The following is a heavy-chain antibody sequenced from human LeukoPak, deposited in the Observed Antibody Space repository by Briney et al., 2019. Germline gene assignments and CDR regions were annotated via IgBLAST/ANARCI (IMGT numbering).Heavy chain of an antibody. J-gene: IGHJ4*02. V-gene: IGHV1-8*03. CDR1: GYTFTSYG. D-gene: IGHD3-22*01. Sequence: GASVKVSCKASGYTFTSYGISWVRQATGQGLEWMGWMNPNSDNTAYAQKFQGRVTITRNTSISTAYMELSSLRSEDTAIYYCAREDYYDSGSSDYWGQGTLVTVSS. CDR3: AREDYYDSGSSDY. CDR2: MNPNSDNT.